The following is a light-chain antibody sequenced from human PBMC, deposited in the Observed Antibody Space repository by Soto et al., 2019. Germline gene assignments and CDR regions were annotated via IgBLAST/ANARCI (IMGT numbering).Light chain of an antibody. CDR1: QSINIW. J-gene: IGKJ2*01. CDR2: KAS. V-gene: IGKV1-5*03. CDR3: QQYNSYSYT. Sequence: DIQMAQSPSTLSASVGDRVTITCRASQSINIWLAWYQQKPGKAPNLLIYKASTLETGVPSRFSGSGSGTEFTLTISSLQPDDFATYYCQQYNSYSYTFGQGTKVEIK.